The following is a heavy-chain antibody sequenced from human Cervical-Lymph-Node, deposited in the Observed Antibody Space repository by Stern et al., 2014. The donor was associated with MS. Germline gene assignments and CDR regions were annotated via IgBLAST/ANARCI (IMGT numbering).Heavy chain of an antibody. J-gene: IGHJ4*02. CDR3: ARDRGSYSDY. D-gene: IGHD2-15*01. Sequence: QVQLVESGAEVERPGASVKVSCKASGYTFTAYFLHWVRQAPGQGLEWMWWIMHKTGSAAYAQKFQDRVTMTRDTSINTGYMEVSSLRSDDTAVYYCARDRGSYSDYWGQGTLVAVSS. CDR1: GYTFTAYF. V-gene: IGHV1-2*02. CDR2: IMHKTGSA.